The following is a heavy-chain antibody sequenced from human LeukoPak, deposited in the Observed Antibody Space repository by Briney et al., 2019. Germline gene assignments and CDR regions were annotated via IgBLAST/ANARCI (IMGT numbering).Heavy chain of an antibody. D-gene: IGHD3-9*01. Sequence: SVKVSCKASGGTLANYAVSWVRQAPGQGLEWMGGFIPIFGSANYAQQFQGRVTITADESTSTAYMELSSLRSEDTAVYYCASRTTPPKLRYFDWLLPSLYYYYYMDVWGKGTTVTISS. V-gene: IGHV1-69*13. CDR3: ASRTTPPKLRYFDWLLPSLYYYYYMDV. CDR1: GGTLANYA. CDR2: FIPIFGSA. J-gene: IGHJ6*03.